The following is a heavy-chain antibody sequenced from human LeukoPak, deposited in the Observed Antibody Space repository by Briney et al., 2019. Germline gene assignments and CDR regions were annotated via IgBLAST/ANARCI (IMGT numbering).Heavy chain of an antibody. D-gene: IGHD3-22*01. CDR2: ISYDGSNK. CDR1: GFTFSSYG. J-gene: IGHJ4*02. Sequence: GALRLSCAASGFTFSSYGMHWVRQAPGKGLEWVAVISYDGSNKYYADSVKGRFTISRDNSKNTLYLQMNSLRAEDTAVYYCARDNEGSGYYFDYWGQGTLVTVSS. CDR3: ARDNEGSGYYFDY. V-gene: IGHV3-30*19.